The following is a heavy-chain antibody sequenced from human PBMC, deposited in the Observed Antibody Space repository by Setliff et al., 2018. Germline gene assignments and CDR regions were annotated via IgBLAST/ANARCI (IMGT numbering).Heavy chain of an antibody. CDR3: ARARSRYYNFWSGEMDV. V-gene: IGHV4-34*01. J-gene: IGHJ6*04. Sequence: SETLSLTCAVYGGSFSGYFWSWIRQPPGKGLEWIGEINHSGSTNYNPSLKSRVTISVDTSKNQFSLKLSSVTAADTAVYYCARARSRYYNFWSGEMDVWGKGTTVTVSS. CDR1: GGSFSGYF. D-gene: IGHD3-3*01. CDR2: INHSGST.